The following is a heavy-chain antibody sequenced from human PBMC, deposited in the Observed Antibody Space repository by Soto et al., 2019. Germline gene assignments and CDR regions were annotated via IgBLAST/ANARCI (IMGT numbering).Heavy chain of an antibody. CDR2: FIPIFDTA. CDR1: GGTFSSYS. J-gene: IGHJ6*02. D-gene: IGHD3-10*01. Sequence: QVQLVQSGAEVKKPGSSVKVSCKASGGTFSSYSISWVRQAPGQGLEWMGGFIPIFDTADYAQKVQGRVTITAFKSTNASYMEVRSLRSEDTAAYYCAGHTSCVTGYYYGMDVWGRGTTVTVSS. V-gene: IGHV1-69*14. CDR3: AGHTSCVTGYYYGMDV.